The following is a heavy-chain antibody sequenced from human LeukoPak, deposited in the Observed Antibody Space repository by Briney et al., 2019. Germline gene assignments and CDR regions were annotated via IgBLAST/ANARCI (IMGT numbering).Heavy chain of an antibody. D-gene: IGHD5-18*01. CDR1: GGTFSSYA. CDR2: IIPIFGTA. CDR3: ARGGTAMVTSLLDY. Sequence: SVKVSCKASGGTFSSYAISWVRQAPGQGLEWMGGIIPIFGTANYAQKFQGRVTITADESTSTAYMELSSLRSEDTAVYYCARGGTAMVTSLLDYWAREPWSPSPQ. V-gene: IGHV1-69*01. J-gene: IGHJ4*02.